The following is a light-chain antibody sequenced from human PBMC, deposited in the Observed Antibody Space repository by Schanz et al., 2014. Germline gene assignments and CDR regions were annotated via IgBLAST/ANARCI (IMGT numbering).Light chain of an antibody. CDR3: QSYDRSLSAWV. CDR1: SSNIGAVYD. J-gene: IGLJ3*02. Sequence: QSVLTQPPSLSGAPGQRVTMSCTGSSSNIGAVYDVHWYQQLPGTAPKLLIYGNNNRPSGVPDRFSGSKSGTSASLVITGLQTEDEADYYCQSYDRSLSAWVFGGGTKLTVL. V-gene: IGLV1-40*01. CDR2: GNN.